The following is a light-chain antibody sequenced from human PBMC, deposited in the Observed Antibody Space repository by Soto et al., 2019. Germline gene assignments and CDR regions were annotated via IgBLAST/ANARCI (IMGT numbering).Light chain of an antibody. CDR2: GAS. J-gene: IGKJ3*01. Sequence: EIVLTQSPGTLSLSPGERATLSCRTSQIVSTNYLAWYQQKPGQAPRLLIFGASSRATGVPARFSGSGSGTEFTLTINSLQSEDFAVYFCQQYDNLPLTFGPGTKVDIK. CDR3: QQYDNLPLT. V-gene: IGKV3-15*01. CDR1: QIVSTN.